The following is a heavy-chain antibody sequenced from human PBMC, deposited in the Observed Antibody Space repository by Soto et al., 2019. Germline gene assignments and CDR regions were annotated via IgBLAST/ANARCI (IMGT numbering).Heavy chain of an antibody. V-gene: IGHV4-59*08. CDR2: LSYGLYT. J-gene: IGHJ5*02. Sequence: SETLSLTFSVSCGSSISNYWSWILQAPGKGREWIGCLSYGLYTNYNPSLKSRVTISVDRSRKQFSLRLTSVTAADTAVYFCARTMTTSGYFDPWGQGTLVTVSS. CDR3: ARTMTTSGYFDP. CDR1: CGSSISNY. D-gene: IGHD4-17*01.